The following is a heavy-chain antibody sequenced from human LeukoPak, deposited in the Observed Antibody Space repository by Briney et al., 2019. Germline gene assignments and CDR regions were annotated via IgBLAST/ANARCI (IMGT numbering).Heavy chain of an antibody. Sequence: GGSLRLSCAASGFTFSSYAMSWVRQAPGKGLEWVSAISGSGGSTYYADSVKGRFTISRDNSKNTLYLQMNSLRAEDTAVYYCAKDGTGTTSPLGFDYWGQGTLVTVSS. V-gene: IGHV3-23*01. CDR1: GFTFSSYA. J-gene: IGHJ4*02. CDR2: ISGSGGST. CDR3: AKDGTGTTSPLGFDY. D-gene: IGHD1-7*01.